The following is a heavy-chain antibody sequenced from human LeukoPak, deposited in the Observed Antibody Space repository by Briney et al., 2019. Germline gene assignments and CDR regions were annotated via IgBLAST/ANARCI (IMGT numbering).Heavy chain of an antibody. V-gene: IGHV4-34*01. Sequence: SETLSLTCAVYGGSFSGYYWSWIRQPPGKGLECIGEINHSGSTNYNPSLKSRVTISVDTSKNQFSLKLSSVTAADTAVYYCARGGTATERFGESGGVDVWGKGTTVTVSS. J-gene: IGHJ6*04. CDR3: ARGGTATERFGESGGVDV. CDR2: INHSGST. D-gene: IGHD3-10*01. CDR1: GGSFSGYY.